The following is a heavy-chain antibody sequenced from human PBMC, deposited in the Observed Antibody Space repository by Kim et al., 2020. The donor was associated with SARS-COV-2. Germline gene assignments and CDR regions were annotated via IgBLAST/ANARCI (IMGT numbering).Heavy chain of an antibody. CDR2: ISAYNGNT. CDR3: ARDGSSGYYWGTLRFDP. J-gene: IGHJ5*02. CDR1: GYTFTSYG. D-gene: IGHD3-22*01. V-gene: IGHV1-18*01. Sequence: ASVKVSCKASGYTFTSYGISWVRQAPGQGLEWMGWISAYNGNTNYAQKLQGRVTMTTDTSTSTAYMELRSLRSDDTAVYYCARDGSSGYYWGTLRFDPWGQGTLVTVSS.